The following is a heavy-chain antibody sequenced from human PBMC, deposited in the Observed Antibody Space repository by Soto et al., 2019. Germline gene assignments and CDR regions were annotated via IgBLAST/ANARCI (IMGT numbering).Heavy chain of an antibody. CDR3: AKDKKLSTAMVPLVYYYYGMDV. Sequence: EVQLLESGGGLVQPGGSLRLSCAASGFTFSSYAMSWVRQAPGKGLEWVSASSGSGGSTYYADSVKGRFTISRDNSKNTLYLQMNSLRAEDTAVYYCAKDKKLSTAMVPLVYYYYGMDVWGQGTTVTVSS. CDR1: GFTFSSYA. CDR2: SSGSGGST. V-gene: IGHV3-23*01. D-gene: IGHD5-18*01. J-gene: IGHJ6*02.